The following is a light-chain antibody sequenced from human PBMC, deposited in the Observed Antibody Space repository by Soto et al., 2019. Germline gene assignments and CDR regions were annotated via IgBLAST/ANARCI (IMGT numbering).Light chain of an antibody. J-gene: IGKJ5*01. CDR2: GAS. CDR1: QTINNN. Sequence: EIVLTQSPGTLYLSPGERATLSCRASQTINNNVAWYQLKDGQVPRLLIYGASTRATGIPARFSGSGSGTEFTLTINSLQSEDSAVYYCQQHNQWPITFGQGTRLEIK. CDR3: QQHNQWPIT. V-gene: IGKV3D-15*01.